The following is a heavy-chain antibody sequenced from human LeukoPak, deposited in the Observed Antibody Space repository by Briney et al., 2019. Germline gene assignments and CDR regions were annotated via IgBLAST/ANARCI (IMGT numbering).Heavy chain of an antibody. CDR3: ARVVTGVVVAATSWFDP. V-gene: IGHV3-21*01. CDR2: LSSSSSYI. Sequence: PGGSLRLSCAASGFTFSSYSMNWVRQAPGKGLEWVSSLSSSSSYIYYADSVKGRFTISRDNAKNSLYLQMNSLRAEDTAVYYCARVVTGVVVAATSWFDPWGQGTLVTVSS. D-gene: IGHD2-15*01. J-gene: IGHJ5*02. CDR1: GFTFSSYS.